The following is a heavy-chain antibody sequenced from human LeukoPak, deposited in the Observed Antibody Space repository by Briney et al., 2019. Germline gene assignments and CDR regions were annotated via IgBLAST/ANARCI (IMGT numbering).Heavy chain of an antibody. D-gene: IGHD1-14*01. V-gene: IGHV3-23*01. CDR3: ADYRKPQGLDY. CDR1: EFPFTVYA. Sequence: GGSLNPSFEAPEFPFTVYAMAWVGQAPGQGLDWVSAIDASGSDTYYTDSVKGRFTISRDNSKNTVYLQMNSLRVEDTAVYYCADYRKPQGLDYWGQGTLVTVSS. CDR2: IDASGSDT. J-gene: IGHJ4*02.